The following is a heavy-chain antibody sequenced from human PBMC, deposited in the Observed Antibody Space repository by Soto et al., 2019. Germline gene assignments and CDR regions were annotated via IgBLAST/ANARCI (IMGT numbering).Heavy chain of an antibody. CDR1: GGSISSSSYY. CDR3: ARHFWYYDFWSGYYTPPTNFDY. J-gene: IGHJ4*02. V-gene: IGHV4-39*01. Sequence: PSETLSLTSTVSGGSISSSSYYWGWIRQPPGKGLEWIGSIYYSGSTYYNPSLKSRVTISVDTSKNQFSLKLSSVTAADTAVYYCARHFWYYDFWSGYYTPPTNFDYWGQGTLVTVS. D-gene: IGHD3-3*01. CDR2: IYYSGST.